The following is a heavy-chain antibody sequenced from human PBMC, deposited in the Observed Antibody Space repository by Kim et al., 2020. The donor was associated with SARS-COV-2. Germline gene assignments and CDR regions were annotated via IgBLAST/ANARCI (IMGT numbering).Heavy chain of an antibody. Sequence: SETLSLTCAVSGGSISSTDSYWGWIRQPPGKGLEWIGTIYYSGTTYYNPSLKSRVTISVDTSKNQFSLKLNSVTAADTAVYYCARPHYYDSSGYNEFDAFHIWGQGTMVTVSS. CDR1: GGSISSTDSY. CDR3: ARPHYYDSSGYNEFDAFHI. D-gene: IGHD3-22*01. V-gene: IGHV4-39*01. CDR2: IYYSGTT. J-gene: IGHJ3*02.